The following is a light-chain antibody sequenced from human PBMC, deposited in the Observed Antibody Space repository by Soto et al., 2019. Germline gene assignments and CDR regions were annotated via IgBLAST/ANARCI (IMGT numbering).Light chain of an antibody. CDR2: RDN. V-gene: IGLV1-44*01. CDR3: ATWDDGLYGPV. Sequence: QSVLTQPPTASGTPGQRVTISCSGSSSNIGSNPVQWYLQLPGPAPKLLIYRDNERPSGVPDRFSGSKSGTSASLAISGLHSEDEGDYHCATWDDGLYGPVFGGGTKLTVL. CDR1: SSNIGSNP. J-gene: IGLJ3*02.